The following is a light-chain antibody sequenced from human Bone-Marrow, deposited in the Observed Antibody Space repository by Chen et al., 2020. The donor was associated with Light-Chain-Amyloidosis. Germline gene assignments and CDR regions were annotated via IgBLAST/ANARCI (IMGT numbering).Light chain of an antibody. V-gene: IGKV3-20*01. CDR1: QTISSNY. J-gene: IGKJ4*01. CDR3: QQYGTSPLT. CDR2: GSS. Sequence: EIVLTQSPGTLSLSPGEGANLSCRASQTISSNYLTWYQQKFGQAPRLLIYGSSSRATGIPDRVTGSGAGTDFTLTINRLEPEDFAMYYCQQYGTSPLTFVGGTKVEIK.